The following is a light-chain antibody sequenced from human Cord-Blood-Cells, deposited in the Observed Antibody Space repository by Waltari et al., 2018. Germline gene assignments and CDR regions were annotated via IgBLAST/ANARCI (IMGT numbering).Light chain of an antibody. J-gene: IGLJ1*01. V-gene: IGLV2-23*01. CDR3: CSYAGSNYV. CDR2: EGS. CDR1: SSDVGSYNL. Sequence: TISCTGTSSDVGSYNLVSWYQQHPGKAPKLMIYEGSKRPSGVSNRFSGSKSGNTASLTISGLQAEDEADYYCCSYAGSNYVFGTGTKVTVL.